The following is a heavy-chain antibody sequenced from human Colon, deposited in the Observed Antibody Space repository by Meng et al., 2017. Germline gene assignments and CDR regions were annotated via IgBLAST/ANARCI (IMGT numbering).Heavy chain of an antibody. Sequence: SETLSLTCTVSGGSITGYFWTWIRQPVGKGLEWIGRISSSGSTNCNPSLKSRVTMSEDTSKNQLSLKLSSVTAADTAVYYCAGEYEETTRSLDYWGHGTLVTVSS. V-gene: IGHV4-4*07. CDR3: AGEYEETTRSLDY. CDR1: GGSITGYF. D-gene: IGHD4-11*01. J-gene: IGHJ4*01. CDR2: ISSSGST.